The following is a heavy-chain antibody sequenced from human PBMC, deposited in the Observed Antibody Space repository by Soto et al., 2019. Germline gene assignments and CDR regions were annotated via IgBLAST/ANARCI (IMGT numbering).Heavy chain of an antibody. V-gene: IGHV3-23*01. CDR1: GFTFSSYA. CDR3: AKVSPGDAFDI. J-gene: IGHJ3*02. Sequence: GGSLRLSCAASGFTFSSYAMSWVRQAPGKGLXWVSXXXGXGXXXYXXXXVKGRFTISRDNSKNTLYLQMNSLRAEDTAVYYCAKVSPGDAFDIWGQGTMVTVSS. D-gene: IGHD3-3*02. CDR2: XXGXGXXX.